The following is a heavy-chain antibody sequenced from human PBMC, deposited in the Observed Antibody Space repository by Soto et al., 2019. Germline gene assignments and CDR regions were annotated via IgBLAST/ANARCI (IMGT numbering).Heavy chain of an antibody. J-gene: IGHJ6*03. V-gene: IGHV1-18*01. CDR3: AREESSSSRGYYYMDV. CDR2: ISAYNGNT. CDR1: GCTFTSYG. D-gene: IGHD6-6*01. Sequence: ASVKVSCKASGCTFTSYGISWVRQAPGQGLEWMGWISAYNGNTNYAQKLQGRVTMTTDTSTSTAYMELRSLRSDDTAVYYCAREESSSSRGYYYMDVWGKGTTVTVSS.